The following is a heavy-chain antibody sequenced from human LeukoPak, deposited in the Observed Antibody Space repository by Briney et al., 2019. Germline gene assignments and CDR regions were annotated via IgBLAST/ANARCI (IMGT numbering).Heavy chain of an antibody. V-gene: IGHV4-59*01. CDR2: IYYSGST. CDR3: ARARVAVAGTLIDY. CDR1: GGSISSYY. Sequence: SESLSLTCTVSGGSISSYYWSWIRQPPGKGLEWIGYIYYSGSTNYNPSLKSRVTISVDTSKNQFSLKLSSVTAADTAVYYCARARVAVAGTLIDYWGQGTLVTVSS. J-gene: IGHJ4*02. D-gene: IGHD6-19*01.